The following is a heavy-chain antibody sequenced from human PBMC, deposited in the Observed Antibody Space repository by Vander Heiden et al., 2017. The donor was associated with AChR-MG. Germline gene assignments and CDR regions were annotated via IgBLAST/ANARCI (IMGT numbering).Heavy chain of an antibody. J-gene: IGHJ2*01. CDR3: ARGEWSFGYWHFDL. CDR2: VSGSGVK. V-gene: IGHV3-23*01. D-gene: IGHD3-3*01. Sequence: EVQLLESGGGLVLPGGSLKLSCVASGFNFNIYAMTWVRQAPGKGLEWVSIVSGSGVKEYADSVKGRFNISRDYSKNTMYLQMNSLRVGDTAVYYCARGEWSFGYWHFDLWGRGTHVTVSS. CDR1: GFNFNIYA.